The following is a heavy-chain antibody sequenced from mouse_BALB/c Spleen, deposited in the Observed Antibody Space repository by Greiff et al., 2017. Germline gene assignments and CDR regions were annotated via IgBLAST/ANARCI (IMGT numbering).Heavy chain of an antibody. V-gene: IGHV14-3*02. D-gene: IGHD1-2*01. CDR1: GFNIKDTY. CDR2: IDPANGNT. Sequence: EVQLQQSGAELVKPGASVKLSCTASGFNIKDTYMHWVKQRPEQGLEWIGRIDPANGNTKYDPKFQGKATITADTSSNTAYLQLSSLTSEDTAVYYCARSRTATFFDYWGQGTTLTVSS. CDR3: ARSRTATFFDY. J-gene: IGHJ2*01.